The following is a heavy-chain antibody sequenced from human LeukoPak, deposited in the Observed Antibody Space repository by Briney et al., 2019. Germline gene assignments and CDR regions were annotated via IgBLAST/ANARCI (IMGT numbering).Heavy chain of an antibody. CDR1: GFTFSSYS. J-gene: IGHJ6*02. V-gene: IGHV3-48*02. D-gene: IGHD6-13*01. CDR3: ARDSSSWHYYYYYGMDV. CDR2: ISSSSSTI. Sequence: GGSLRLSCAASGFTFSSYSMNWVRQAPGKGLEGVSYISSSSSTIYYADSVKGRFTISRDNAKNSLYLQMNSLRDEDTAVYYCARDSSSWHYYYYYGMDVWGQGTTVTVSS.